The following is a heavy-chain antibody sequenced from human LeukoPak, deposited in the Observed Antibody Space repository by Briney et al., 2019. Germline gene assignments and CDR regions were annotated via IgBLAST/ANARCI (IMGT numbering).Heavy chain of an antibody. D-gene: IGHD6-19*01. V-gene: IGHV4-4*02. Sequence: SETLSLTCAVSGGSISSSNWWSWVRQPPGKGLEWIGEIYHSGSTNYNPSLKSRVTISVDKSKNQFSLKLSSVTAADTAVYYCARERGSGWYDMAFDNWGQGTLVTVSS. CDR3: ARERGSGWYDMAFDN. CDR2: IYHSGST. CDR1: GGSISSSNW. J-gene: IGHJ4*02.